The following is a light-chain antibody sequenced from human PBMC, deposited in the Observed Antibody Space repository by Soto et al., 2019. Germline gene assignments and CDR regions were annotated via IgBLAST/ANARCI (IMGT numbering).Light chain of an antibody. CDR3: QQYNDWPPA. CDR2: GAS. Sequence: ETVMTHSPATLSLSPGERATLSCRASQSVSSKLVWYQQNPGQAPRFLIYGASTRATGIPARFIGSGSGTEFTLTIDSLQSEDFAVYYCQQYNDWPPAFGGGTKVEIK. V-gene: IGKV3-15*01. CDR1: QSVSSK. J-gene: IGKJ4*01.